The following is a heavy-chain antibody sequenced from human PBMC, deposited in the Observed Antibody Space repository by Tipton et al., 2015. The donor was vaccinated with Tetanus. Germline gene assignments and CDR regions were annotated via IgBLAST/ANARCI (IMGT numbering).Heavy chain of an antibody. D-gene: IGHD6-19*01. CDR2: NGGYNGDT. CDR3: ARLVKQWLVPEDY. V-gene: IGHV1-18*01. Sequence: QSGAEVKKPGASVKVSCRASGYTFTTYGINWVRQAPGQGLEWLGWNGGYNGDTNYAPKFQGRVTMTTDTSANTAYMELRSLRSDDTAVYFCARLVKQWLVPEDYWGQGTLVTVSS. CDR1: GYTFTTYG. J-gene: IGHJ4*02.